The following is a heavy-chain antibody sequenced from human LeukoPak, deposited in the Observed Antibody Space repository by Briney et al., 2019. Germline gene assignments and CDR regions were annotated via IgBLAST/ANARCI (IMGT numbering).Heavy chain of an antibody. CDR2: IRYDGSNK. Sequence: GSLRLSCAASGFTFSSYAMSWVRQAPGKGLEWVAFIRYDGSNKYYVDSVKGRFTISRDNSKNTLYVQMNSLRAEDTAVYHCAKDQGYYGSGSFFDQWGQGTLVTVS. V-gene: IGHV3-30*02. CDR1: GFTFSSYA. J-gene: IGHJ4*02. CDR3: AKDQGYYGSGSFFDQ. D-gene: IGHD3-10*01.